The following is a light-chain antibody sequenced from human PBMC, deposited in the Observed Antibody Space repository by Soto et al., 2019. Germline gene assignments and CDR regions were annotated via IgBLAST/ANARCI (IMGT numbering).Light chain of an antibody. V-gene: IGLV3-21*04. J-gene: IGLJ2*01. Sequence: SYDLTQPPSVSVAPGKTARITCGGNNIGSKSVHWYQQKPGQAPVLVIYYDSDRPSGIPERFSGSNSGNTATLTISRVEAGDEADYYCQVWDSSSDHPHVVFGGGTKLTVL. CDR1: NIGSKS. CDR2: YDS. CDR3: QVWDSSSDHPHVV.